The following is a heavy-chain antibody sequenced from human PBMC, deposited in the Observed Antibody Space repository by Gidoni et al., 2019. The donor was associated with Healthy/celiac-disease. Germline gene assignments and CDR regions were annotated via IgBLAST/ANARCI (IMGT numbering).Heavy chain of an antibody. D-gene: IGHD2-2*01. CDR2: T. Sequence: TYYNPSLKSRVTISVDTSKNQFSLKLSSVTAADTAVYHCARHHRIVVVPAAMIDAFDIWGQGTMVTVSS. CDR3: ARHHRIVVVPAAMIDAFDI. V-gene: IGHV4-39*01. J-gene: IGHJ3*02.